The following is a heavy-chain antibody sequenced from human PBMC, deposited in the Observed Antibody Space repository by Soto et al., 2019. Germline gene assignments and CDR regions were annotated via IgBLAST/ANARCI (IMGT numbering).Heavy chain of an antibody. V-gene: IGHV1-2*04. CDR2: INPNSGGT. CDR1: GYTFTGYY. J-gene: IGHJ5*02. CDR3: AREDHYDILTGYSNWFDP. D-gene: IGHD3-9*01. Sequence: QVQLVQSGAEVKKPGASVKVSCKASGYTFTGYYMHWVRQAPGQGLEWMGWINPNSGGTNYAQKFQGWVIMTRDTSISTAYMELSRLRSDDTAVYYCAREDHYDILTGYSNWFDPWGQGTLVTVSS.